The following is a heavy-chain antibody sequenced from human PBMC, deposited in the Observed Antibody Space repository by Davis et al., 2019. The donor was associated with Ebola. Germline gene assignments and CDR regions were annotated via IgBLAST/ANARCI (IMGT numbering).Heavy chain of an antibody. Sequence: GESLKISCAASGFTFSSYGMHWVRQAPGMGLEWVAVISCDGSNKYYADSVKGRFTISRDNSKNTLYLQMNSLRAEDTAVYYCAKEDYYDFWSGYFPPYYYYGMDVWGQGTTVTVSS. CDR1: GFTFSSYG. D-gene: IGHD3-3*01. V-gene: IGHV3-30*18. CDR2: ISCDGSNK. CDR3: AKEDYYDFWSGYFPPYYYYGMDV. J-gene: IGHJ6*02.